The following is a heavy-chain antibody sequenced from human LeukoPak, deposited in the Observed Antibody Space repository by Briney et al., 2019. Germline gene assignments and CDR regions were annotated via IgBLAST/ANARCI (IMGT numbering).Heavy chain of an antibody. D-gene: IGHD1-26*01. CDR1: GYTFTSYY. CDR3: AAVGIVGATAFDY. Sequence: ASVKVSCKASGYTFTSYYMHWVRQAPGQGLEWVGIINPSGGSTSYAQKFQGRVTMTRDMSTSTVYMELSSLRSEDTAVYYCAAVGIVGATAFDYWGQGTLVTVSS. CDR2: INPSGGST. V-gene: IGHV1-46*01. J-gene: IGHJ4*02.